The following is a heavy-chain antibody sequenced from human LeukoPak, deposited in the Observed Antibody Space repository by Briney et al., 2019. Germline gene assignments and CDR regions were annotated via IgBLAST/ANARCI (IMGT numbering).Heavy chain of an antibody. D-gene: IGHD2-2*01. CDR3: ARDLKRYCSSTSCSPPFDP. V-gene: IGHV1-18*04. J-gene: IGHJ5*02. CDR1: GYTFTSYG. CDR2: ISAYNGNT. Sequence: ASVKVSCKASGYTFTSYGISWVRQAPGQGLEWMGRISAYNGNTNYAQKLQGRVTMTTDTSTSTAYMELRSLRSDDTAVYYCARDLKRYCSSTSCSPPFDPWGQGTLVTVSS.